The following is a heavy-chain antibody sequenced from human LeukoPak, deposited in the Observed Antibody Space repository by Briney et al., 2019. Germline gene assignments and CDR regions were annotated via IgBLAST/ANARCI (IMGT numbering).Heavy chain of an antibody. CDR1: GYTFTGYY. Sequence: GASVKVSCKASGYTFTGYYMHWVRQAPGQGLEWMGRINPNSGGTNYAQKFQGRVTMTRDTSTSTVYMELSSLRSEDTAVYYCARDDEGFDPWGQGTLVTVSS. J-gene: IGHJ5*02. V-gene: IGHV1-2*06. CDR3: ARDDEGFDP. CDR2: INPNSGGT.